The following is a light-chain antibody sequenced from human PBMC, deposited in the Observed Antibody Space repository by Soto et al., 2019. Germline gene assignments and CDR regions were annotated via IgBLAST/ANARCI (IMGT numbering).Light chain of an antibody. J-gene: IGLJ1*01. V-gene: IGLV1-44*01. CDR2: TDN. CDR1: SSNIGINT. CDR3: GEWDESLNGYV. Sequence: QSVLTQPPSASGTPGQRVTISCSGDSSNIGINTVNWYQQLPGTAPKVLIYTDNERPSGVPDRFSGSKSGTSASLAINGLQSGDEADYYCGEWDESLNGYVFGTGTKLTVL.